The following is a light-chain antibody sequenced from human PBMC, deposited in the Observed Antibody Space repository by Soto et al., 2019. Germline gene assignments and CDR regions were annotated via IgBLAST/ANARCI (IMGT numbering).Light chain of an antibody. J-gene: IGLJ1*01. V-gene: IGLV2-14*01. Sequence: QSVLTQPASVSGSPGQSITISCSGTSSDVGGYNSVSWYQQHPGKAPKLMIYDVSNRPSGVSNRFSGSKSGNTASLTISGLQAEDEADYYCSSYTSSSGYVFGTGT. CDR3: SSYTSSSGYV. CDR1: SSDVGGYNS. CDR2: DVS.